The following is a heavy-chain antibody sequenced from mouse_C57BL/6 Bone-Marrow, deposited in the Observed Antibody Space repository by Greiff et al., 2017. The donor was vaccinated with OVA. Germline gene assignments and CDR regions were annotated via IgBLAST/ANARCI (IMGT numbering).Heavy chain of an antibody. J-gene: IGHJ3*01. V-gene: IGHV1-64*01. CDR2: IYPNSGST. CDR1: GYTFTSYW. CDR3: ARGSSYPFAY. Sequence: VQLQQPGAELVKPGASVKLSCKASGYTFTSYWMHWVKQRPGQGLEWIGTIYPNSGSTNYNEKFKSKATLTVDKSSSTAYMQLSSLTSEDSAVYYCARGSSYPFAYWGQGTLVTVSA. D-gene: IGHD1-1*01.